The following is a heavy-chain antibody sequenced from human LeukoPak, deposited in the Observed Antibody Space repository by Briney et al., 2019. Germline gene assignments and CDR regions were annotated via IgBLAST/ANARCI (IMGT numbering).Heavy chain of an antibody. CDR2: ISSNGGST. D-gene: IGHD5-18*01. J-gene: IGHJ4*02. V-gene: IGHV3-64*01. Sequence: GGSLRLSCAACGFTFSTYAMHWVRQAPGKGLEYVSAISSNGGSTYYANSLKGRFTMSRDNSKNTLYLQMGLWEGEELAGVLPARVQAGHIYGYFDYWGQGTLVTVSS. CDR3: ARVQAGHIYGYFDY. CDR1: GFTFSTYA.